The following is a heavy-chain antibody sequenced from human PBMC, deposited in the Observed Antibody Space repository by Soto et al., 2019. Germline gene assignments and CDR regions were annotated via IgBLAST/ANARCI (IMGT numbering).Heavy chain of an antibody. J-gene: IGHJ6*02. CDR3: ARDSGRDGYNYLGWLDYYYYYGMDV. D-gene: IGHD5-12*01. V-gene: IGHV3-74*01. CDR2: INSDGSST. CDR1: GLTFSSYW. Sequence: GGALRLSCAASGLTFSSYWMHWVRQAPGKGLVWVSRINSDGSSTSYADSVKGRFTISRDNAKNTLYLQMNSLRAEDTAVYYCARDSGRDGYNYLGWLDYYYYYGMDVWGQGTTVTVSS.